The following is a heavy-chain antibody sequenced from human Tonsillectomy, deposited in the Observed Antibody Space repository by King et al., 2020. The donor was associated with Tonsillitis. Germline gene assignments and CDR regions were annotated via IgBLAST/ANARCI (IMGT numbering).Heavy chain of an antibody. V-gene: IGHV3-48*01. CDR1: GFTFSSYS. CDR3: ARDLYNYDGSGYDSSDYYYYGMDV. Sequence: VQLVESGGGLVQPGGSLRLSCAASGFTFSSYSINWVRQAPGKGLEWVSYITSSSKTIYYADSVKGRFTISRDNAKNSLYLQMNSLGVEDTAVYYCARDLYNYDGSGYDSSDYYYYGMDVWGQGTTVTVSS. J-gene: IGHJ6*02. CDR2: ITSSSKTI. D-gene: IGHD3-22*01.